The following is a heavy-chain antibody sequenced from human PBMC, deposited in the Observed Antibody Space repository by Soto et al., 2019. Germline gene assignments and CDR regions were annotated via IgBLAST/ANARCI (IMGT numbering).Heavy chain of an antibody. D-gene: IGHD2-8*01. CDR3: ARAGIVLMVYTFDY. CDR1: GYAFTSYA. CDR2: INAGNGNT. V-gene: IGHV1-3*01. Sequence: GASVKVSCKASGYAFTSYAMHWVRQAPGQRLEWMGWINAGNGNTKYSQKFQGRVTITRDTSASTAYMELSSLRSEDTAVYYCARAGIVLMVYTFDYWGQGTLVTVSS. J-gene: IGHJ4*02.